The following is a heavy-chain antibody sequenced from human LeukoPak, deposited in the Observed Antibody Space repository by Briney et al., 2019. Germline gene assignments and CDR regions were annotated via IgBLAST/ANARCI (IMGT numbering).Heavy chain of an antibody. CDR1: GGSISSGSYY. J-gene: IGHJ6*03. V-gene: IGHV4-61*02. CDR2: IYTSGST. D-gene: IGHD2-2*01. CDR3: ASVSYCSSTSCYSSPYYYYYMDV. Sequence: SETLSLTCTVSGGSISSGSYYWSWIRQPAGKGLEWIGRIYTSGSTNYNPSLKSRVTISVDTSKNQFSLKLSSVTAADTAVYYCASVSYCSSTSCYSSPYYYYYMDVWGKGTTVTVSS.